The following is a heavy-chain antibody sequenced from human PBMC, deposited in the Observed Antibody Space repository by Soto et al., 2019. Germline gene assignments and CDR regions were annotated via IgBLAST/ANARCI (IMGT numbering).Heavy chain of an antibody. D-gene: IGHD2-2*01. CDR1: GFSLSTSGVG. Sequence: SGPTLVNPTQTLTLTCTFAGFSLSTSGVGVGWNRQPPGKALEWLALIYWDDDKRYSPSLKSRLTITKDTSKNQVVLTMTNMDPVDTATYYCAHTPVYCSSTSCYQRAFDIWGQGTIVT. J-gene: IGHJ3*02. CDR3: AHTPVYCSSTSCYQRAFDI. V-gene: IGHV2-5*02. CDR2: IYWDDDK.